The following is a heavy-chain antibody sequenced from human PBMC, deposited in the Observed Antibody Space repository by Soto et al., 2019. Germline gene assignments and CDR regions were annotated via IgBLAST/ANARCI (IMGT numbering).Heavy chain of an antibody. CDR2: IFSNDEK. J-gene: IGHJ4*02. D-gene: IGHD5-18*01. CDR1: GFSLSNARMG. Sequence: SGPTLVNPTETLTLTCTVSGFSLSNARMGVSWIRQPPGKALEWLAHIFSNDEKSYSTSLKSRLTISKDTSKSQVVLTMTNMDPVDTATYYCARIRGYSYGYSDYWGQGTLVTVSS. V-gene: IGHV2-26*01. CDR3: ARIRGYSYGYSDY.